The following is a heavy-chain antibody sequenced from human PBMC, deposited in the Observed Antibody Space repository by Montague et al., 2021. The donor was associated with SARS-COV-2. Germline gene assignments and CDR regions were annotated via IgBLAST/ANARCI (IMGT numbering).Heavy chain of an antibody. Sequence: SETLSLTCAVYGGSFSGYYWSWIRQPPGKGLEWIGEINHSGSTNYNPSLKSRVTISVDTSKNQLSLKLSSVTAADTAVYYCARHGYYETYDAFDIWGQGTMVTVSS. J-gene: IGHJ3*02. CDR2: INHSGST. V-gene: IGHV4-34*01. CDR3: ARHGYYETYDAFDI. D-gene: IGHD3-22*01. CDR1: GGSFSGYY.